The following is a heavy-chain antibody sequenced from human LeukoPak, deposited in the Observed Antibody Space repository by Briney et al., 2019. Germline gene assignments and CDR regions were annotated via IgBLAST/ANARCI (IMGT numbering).Heavy chain of an antibody. D-gene: IGHD5-18*01. J-gene: IGHJ6*02. CDR2: IIPILGIA. CDR3: ARVPTVGIQLWLHYYYGMDV. Sequence: SVKVSCKASGGTFSSYAISWVRQAPGQGLEWMGRIIPILGIANYAQKFQGRVTITADKSTSTAYMELSSLRSEDTAVYYCARVPTVGIQLWLHYYYGMDVWGQGTTVTVSS. V-gene: IGHV1-69*04. CDR1: GGTFSSYA.